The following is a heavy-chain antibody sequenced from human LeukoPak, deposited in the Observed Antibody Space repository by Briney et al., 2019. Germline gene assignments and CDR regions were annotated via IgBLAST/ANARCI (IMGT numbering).Heavy chain of an antibody. V-gene: IGHV3-53*01. CDR2: IYSGGSP. CDR1: GFTFSTNY. CDR3: ARDLNYYDSSGYGH. Sequence: GGSLRLSCAASGFTFSTNYMSWVRQAPGKGLEWDSVIYSGGSPYYADSVKGRFTISRDNSTNTLYLQMNSLRAEDTAVYYCARDLNYYDSSGYGHWGQGTLVTVSS. J-gene: IGHJ4*02. D-gene: IGHD3-22*01.